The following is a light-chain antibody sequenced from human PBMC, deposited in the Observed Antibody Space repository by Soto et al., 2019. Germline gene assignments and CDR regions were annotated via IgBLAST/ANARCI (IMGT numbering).Light chain of an antibody. V-gene: IGLV2-18*02. J-gene: IGLJ1*01. Sequence: QSALTQPPSVSGSPGQSVTISCTGTISDVGSYNRVSWYQQPPGTAPKLMIYEVNNRPSGVPDRFSGSKSGNTASLTITGLQAEDEADYYCNSYTSSNTYVFGTGTKLTVL. CDR2: EVN. CDR1: ISDVGSYNR. CDR3: NSYTSSNTYV.